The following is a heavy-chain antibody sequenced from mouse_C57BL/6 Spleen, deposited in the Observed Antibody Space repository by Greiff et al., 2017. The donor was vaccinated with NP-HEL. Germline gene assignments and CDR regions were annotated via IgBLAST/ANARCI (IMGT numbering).Heavy chain of an antibody. Sequence: DVQLVESEGGLVQPGSSMKLSCTASGFTFSDYYMAWVRQVPEKGLEWVANINYDGSSTYYLDSLKSRFIISRDNAKNILYLQMSSLKSEDTATYYCARGAYDYDGFAYWGQGTLVTVSA. CDR3: ARGAYDYDGFAY. V-gene: IGHV5-16*01. D-gene: IGHD2-4*01. CDR2: INYDGSST. CDR1: GFTFSDYY. J-gene: IGHJ3*01.